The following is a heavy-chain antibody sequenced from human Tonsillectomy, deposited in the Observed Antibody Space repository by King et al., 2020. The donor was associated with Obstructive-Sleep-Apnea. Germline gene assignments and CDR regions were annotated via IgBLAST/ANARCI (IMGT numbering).Heavy chain of an antibody. CDR1: GFTVSDNY. D-gene: IGHD2-15*01. Sequence: VQLVESGGGLVQPGGSLRLSCVASGFTVSDNYMSWVRQTPGKGLEWVSVIYRSGNTYYGDSVKGRFTISRHKSKNTLYLQINSLRPEDTAVYYCAREGAGSGREFDYGGRGTLVTVSS. CDR3: AREGAGSGREFDY. CDR2: IYRSGNT. V-gene: IGHV3-53*04. J-gene: IGHJ4*01.